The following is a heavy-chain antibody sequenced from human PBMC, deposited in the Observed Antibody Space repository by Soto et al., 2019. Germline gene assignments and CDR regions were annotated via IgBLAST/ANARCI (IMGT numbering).Heavy chain of an antibody. Sequence: PGGSLRLSCAASGFTFSSYSMNWVRQATGKGLEWVSSISSSSSYIYYADSVKGRFTISRDNAKNSLYLQMNSLRAEDTAVYYCARDMVEYRSSSEFDPWGQGTLVTVSS. D-gene: IGHD6-6*01. J-gene: IGHJ5*02. CDR1: GFTFSSYS. CDR3: ARDMVEYRSSSEFDP. CDR2: ISSSSSYI. V-gene: IGHV3-21*01.